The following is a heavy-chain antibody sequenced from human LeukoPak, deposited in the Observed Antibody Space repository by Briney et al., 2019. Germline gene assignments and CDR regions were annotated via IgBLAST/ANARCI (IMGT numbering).Heavy chain of an antibody. J-gene: IGHJ4*02. Sequence: GGSLRLSCAASGSTLSSFSMHWVRQSPGRGLEYVSAINYKGGSTYYADSVKGRFTISRDNSKNTLYLQMASLRDEDMGVYFCARVGPATAFDYWGQGTQVTVSS. CDR1: GSTLSSFS. V-gene: IGHV3-64*02. CDR3: ARVGPATAFDY. CDR2: INYKGGST.